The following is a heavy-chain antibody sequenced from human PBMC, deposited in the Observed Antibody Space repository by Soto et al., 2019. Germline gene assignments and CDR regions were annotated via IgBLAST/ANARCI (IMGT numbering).Heavy chain of an antibody. Sequence: EVHLMESGGGLVQTGGSLRLSCAIFESTVSRDWMNWVRQAPGKGLEWVAHINRDGSEKYYVDSVKGRFTISRDNAKKSLYLQMNSLRPADTAMYYCSGGLGDAFWGQGTLVTVSS. V-gene: IGHV3-7*04. D-gene: IGHD1-26*01. CDR3: SGGLGDAF. CDR1: ESTVSRDW. CDR2: INRDGSEK. J-gene: IGHJ4*02.